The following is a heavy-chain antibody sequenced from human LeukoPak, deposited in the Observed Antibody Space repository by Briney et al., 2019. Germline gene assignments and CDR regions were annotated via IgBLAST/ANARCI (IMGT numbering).Heavy chain of an antibody. V-gene: IGHV3-7*03. D-gene: IGHD6-13*01. Sequence: PGGSLRLSCAASGFTFSSYWMHWVRQAPGKGLEWVTNIKQDGSEKYHVDSVKGRFTISRHNAKNSVYLQMNSLSAEDTAVHYCANFQLVWGRGTLVSVSS. CDR1: GFTFSSYW. J-gene: IGHJ2*01. CDR3: ANFQLV. CDR2: IKQDGSEK.